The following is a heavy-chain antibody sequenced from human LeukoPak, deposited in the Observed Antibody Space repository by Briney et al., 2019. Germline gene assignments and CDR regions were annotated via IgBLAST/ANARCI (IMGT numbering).Heavy chain of an antibody. J-gene: IGHJ4*02. CDR1: GGSISSYY. Sequence: SETLSLTCTVSGGSISSYYWSWIRPPPGKGLEWSGYIYYSGSTNYNPSLKSRVTISVDTSKNQFSLKLSSVTAADTAVYYCARASYCGGDCYRIGFDYWGQGTLVTVSS. CDR3: ARASYCGGDCYRIGFDY. V-gene: IGHV4-59*12. D-gene: IGHD2-21*02. CDR2: IYYSGST.